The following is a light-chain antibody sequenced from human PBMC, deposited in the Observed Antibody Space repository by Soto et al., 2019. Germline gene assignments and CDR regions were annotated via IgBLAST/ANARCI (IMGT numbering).Light chain of an antibody. CDR1: QSLLHSNGYNS. Sequence: DIVMTQSPLSLPVTPGEPASVFCRSSQSLLHSNGYNSLDWYLQKPGQSPQLMIYLGSNRASGVPDRFSGSGSGTDFTLKISRVEAEDVGVYYCMQALQTPYTFGQGTKLEIK. J-gene: IGKJ2*01. CDR3: MQALQTPYT. CDR2: LGS. V-gene: IGKV2-28*01.